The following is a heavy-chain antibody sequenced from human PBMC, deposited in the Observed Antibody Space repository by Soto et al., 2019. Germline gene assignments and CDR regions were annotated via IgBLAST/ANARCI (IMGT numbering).Heavy chain of an antibody. D-gene: IGHD6-13*01. CDR3: ARDRGGAAAATNFDY. V-gene: IGHV1-8*01. J-gene: IGHJ4*02. Sequence: GASVKVSSKALGYTFTSYDINSGRQATGQGFEYLGWMNPNSGNTNYVDSVKGRFTISRDNANNSLYLQMNSLRVDDTAVYYCARDRGGAAAATNFDYWGQGTLVTVSS. CDR2: MNPNSGNT. CDR1: GYTFTSYD.